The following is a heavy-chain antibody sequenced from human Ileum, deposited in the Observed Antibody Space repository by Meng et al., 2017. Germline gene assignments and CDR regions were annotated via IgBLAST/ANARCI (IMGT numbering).Heavy chain of an antibody. CDR2: VIAGSGST. D-gene: IGHD3-22*01. V-gene: IGHV1-3*01. J-gene: IGHJ4*02. CDR3: VREDSSGYWAY. CDR1: TFAILA. Sequence: VQIVKSGAEVKVPGAAVGVSCNTFAILAIQWAREAGGQRLEWMGCVIAGSGSTGYSQKIQGRTTITRDTSANIAYMDLSSLRFEDTAFYDCVREDSSGYWAYWGQGTLVTVSS.